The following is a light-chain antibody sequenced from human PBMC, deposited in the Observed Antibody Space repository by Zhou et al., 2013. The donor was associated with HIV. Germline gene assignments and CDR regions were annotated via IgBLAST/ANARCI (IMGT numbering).Light chain of an antibody. V-gene: IGKV1-5*03. CDR2: KAS. CDR1: QDISNY. CDR3: QQYNSYSS. J-gene: IGKJ1*01. Sequence: DIQMTQSPSSLSASVGDRVTITCQASQDISNYLNWYQQKPGKAPQLLIYKASILESGVPSRFSGSGSGTEFTLTISSLQPDDFATYFCQQYNSYSSFGQGTKVEIK.